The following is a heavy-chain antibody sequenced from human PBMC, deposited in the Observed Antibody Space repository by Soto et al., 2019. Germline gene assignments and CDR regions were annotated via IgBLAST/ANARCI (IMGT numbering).Heavy chain of an antibody. V-gene: IGHV5-51*01. Sequence: PGESLKISCKGSGYSFTSYWIGWVRQMPGKGLEWMGIIYPGDSDTRYSPSFQGQVTISADKSISTAYLQWSSLKASDTAVYYCARVFRGQWLDYYYYGMDVWGQGTTVTVSS. CDR2: IYPGDSDT. D-gene: IGHD6-19*01. CDR1: GYSFTSYW. CDR3: ARVFRGQWLDYYYYGMDV. J-gene: IGHJ6*02.